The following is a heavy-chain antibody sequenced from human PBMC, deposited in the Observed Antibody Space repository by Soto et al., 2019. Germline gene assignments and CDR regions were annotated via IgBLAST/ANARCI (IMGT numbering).Heavy chain of an antibody. D-gene: IGHD6-6*01. CDR3: ARRRYSSSLMYYFDY. Sequence: QLQLQESGPGLVKPSETLSLTCTVSGGSISSSSYYWVWIRQPPGKGLEWIGRIYYSGSTYYNPSLKSRVTISVDTSKNQFSLKLSSVTAADTDVYYCARRRYSSSLMYYFDYWGQGTLVTVPS. V-gene: IGHV4-39*01. CDR1: GGSISSSSYY. J-gene: IGHJ4*02. CDR2: IYYSGST.